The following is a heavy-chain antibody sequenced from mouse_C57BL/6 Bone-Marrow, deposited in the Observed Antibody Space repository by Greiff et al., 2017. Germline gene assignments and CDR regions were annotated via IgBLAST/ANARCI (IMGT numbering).Heavy chain of an antibody. J-gene: IGHJ4*01. D-gene: IGHD1-1*01. Sequence: EVKLVESGGGLVKPGGSLKLSCAASGFTFSSYTMSWVRQTPEKRLEWVATISGGGGNTYYPDSVKGRFTISRDNAKNTLYLQMSSLRSEDTALYYCARHYGSRAMDYWGQGTSVTVSS. CDR3: ARHYGSRAMDY. CDR1: GFTFSSYT. V-gene: IGHV5-9*01. CDR2: ISGGGGNT.